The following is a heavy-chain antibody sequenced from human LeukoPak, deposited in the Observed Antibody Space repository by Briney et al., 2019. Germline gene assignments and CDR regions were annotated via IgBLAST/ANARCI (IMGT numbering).Heavy chain of an antibody. V-gene: IGHV4-34*01. J-gene: IGHJ6*03. CDR2: INHSGST. D-gene: IGHD3-10*01. CDR3: ARVVPLLWFGERYYYYYMDV. CDR1: GGSFSGYY. Sequence: SETLSLTCAVYGGSFSGYYWSWIRQPPGKGLEWIGEINHSGSTNYNPSLKSRVTISVDTSKNQFSLKLSSVTAADTAVYYCARVVPLLWFGERYYYYYMDVWGKGTTVTVSS.